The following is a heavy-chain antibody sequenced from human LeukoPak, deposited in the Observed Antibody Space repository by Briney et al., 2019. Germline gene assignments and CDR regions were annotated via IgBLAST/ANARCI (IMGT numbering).Heavy chain of an antibody. CDR3: ARLSYDSSGYYLNWFDP. D-gene: IGHD3-22*01. Sequence: SETLSLTCTVSGGSISSSSYYWGWIRQPPGKGLEWIGRIYYSGSTYYNPSLKSRVTISVDTSKNQFSLKLSSVTAADTAVYYCARLSYDSSGYYLNWFDPWGQGTLVTVSS. J-gene: IGHJ5*02. V-gene: IGHV4-39*01. CDR2: IYYSGST. CDR1: GGSISSSSYY.